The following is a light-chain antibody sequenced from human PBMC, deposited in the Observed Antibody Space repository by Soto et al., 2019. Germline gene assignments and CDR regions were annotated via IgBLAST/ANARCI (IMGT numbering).Light chain of an antibody. V-gene: IGLV2-11*01. CDR2: DVS. CDR3: CSYAGSYTHYV. Sequence: QSALTQPRSVSGSPGQSVTISCTGTSSDVGGYNYVSWYQQHPGEAPKFMIYDVSKRPSGVPDRFSGSKSGNTASLTISGLQAEDEADYYCCSYAGSYTHYVFGTGTKLTVL. CDR1: SSDVGGYNY. J-gene: IGLJ1*01.